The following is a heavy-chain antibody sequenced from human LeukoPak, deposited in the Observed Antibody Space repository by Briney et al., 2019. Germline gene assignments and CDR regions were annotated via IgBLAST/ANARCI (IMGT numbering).Heavy chain of an antibody. CDR1: GFTVSSNY. J-gene: IGHJ4*02. D-gene: IGHD3-22*01. V-gene: IGHV3-53*01. CDR2: IYSGGST. CDR3: ARGYDSSGSGFDY. Sequence: GGSLRLSCAASGFTVSSNYMSWVRQAPGKGLEWVSVIYSGGSTYYADSVKGRFTISRDNSKNTLYLQMNSLRAEDTAVYYCARGYDSSGSGFDYWGQGTLVTVSS.